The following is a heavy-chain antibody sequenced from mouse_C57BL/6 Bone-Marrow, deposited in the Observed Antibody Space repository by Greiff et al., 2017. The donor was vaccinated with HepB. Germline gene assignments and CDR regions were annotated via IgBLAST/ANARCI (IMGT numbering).Heavy chain of an antibody. CDR2: IYPSDSET. J-gene: IGHJ1*01. D-gene: IGHD1-1*01. V-gene: IGHV1-61*01. CDR3: ARWITTVVDWYFDV. CDR1: GYTFPSYW. Sequence: VQLQQPGAELVRPGSSVKLSCKASGYTFPSYWMEWVKQRPGQGLVLIGNIYPSDSETHYNQKFKDKATLTVDKSSSKSYMQLSSLTSDDSAVYYWARWITTVVDWYFDVGGPGTTVTVSS.